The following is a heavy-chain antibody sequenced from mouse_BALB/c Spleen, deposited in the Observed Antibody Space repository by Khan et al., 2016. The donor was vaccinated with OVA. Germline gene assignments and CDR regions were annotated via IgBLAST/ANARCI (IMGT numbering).Heavy chain of an antibody. CDR2: INTHSGVP. CDR3: TREEAAYYSNTRGGMEY. D-gene: IGHD2-5*01. V-gene: IGHV9-4*02. J-gene: IGHJ4*01. CDR1: GYTFTTAG. Sequence: QIQLVQSGPELKKPGETVRISCKASGYTFTTAGIQWVQKMPGKGLKWIGWINTHSGVPKYAEDFKGRFAFSLEISVNTAYLQITNLKNEDTATYFSTREEAAYYSNTRGGMEYWGQGTTVTVSS.